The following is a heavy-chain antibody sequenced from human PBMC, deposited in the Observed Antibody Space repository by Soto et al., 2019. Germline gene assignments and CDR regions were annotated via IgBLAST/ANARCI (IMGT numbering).Heavy chain of an antibody. Sequence: PSETLSLTCTVSGGSISSYYWSWIRQPPGKGLEWIGYIYYSGGTNYNPSLKSRVTISVDTSKNQFSLKLSSVTAADTAVYYCARFNWYFDLWGRGTLVTVSS. CDR3: ARFNWYFDL. V-gene: IGHV4-59*08. CDR2: IYYSGGT. CDR1: GGSISSYY. J-gene: IGHJ2*01.